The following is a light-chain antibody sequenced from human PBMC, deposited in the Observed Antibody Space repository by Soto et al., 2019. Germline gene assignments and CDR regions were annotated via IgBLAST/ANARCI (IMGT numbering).Light chain of an antibody. CDR1: QTVIRN. J-gene: IGKJ4*01. CDR3: QQRTNGLT. Sequence: TQSTATLSVSRGERATLCCRASQTVIRNLAWYQQKPGQAPRLLIYDASKRATGIPARFSGSGFGTDFTLTISSLEPEDFAVYYCQQRTNGLTFAGGTKVDI. CDR2: DAS. V-gene: IGKV3D-11*03.